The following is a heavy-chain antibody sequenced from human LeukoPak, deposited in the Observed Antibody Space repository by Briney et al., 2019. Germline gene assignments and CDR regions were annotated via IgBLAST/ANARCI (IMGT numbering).Heavy chain of an antibody. CDR1: GFTVSNNY. V-gene: IGHV3-53*01. D-gene: IGHD6-19*01. CDR2: IYSGGST. J-gene: IGHJ4*02. CDR3: ARDFLGSSGWYRYFDY. Sequence: GGSLRLSCAASGFTVSNNYMSWVRQAPGKGLEWVSVIYSGGSTYSADSVKGRFTISRDNSKNTLYLQMDSLRAEDTAVYYCARDFLGSSGWYRYFDYWGQGTLVTVSS.